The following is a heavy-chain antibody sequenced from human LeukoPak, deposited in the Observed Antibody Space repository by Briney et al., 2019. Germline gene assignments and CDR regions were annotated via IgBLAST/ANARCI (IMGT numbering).Heavy chain of an antibody. J-gene: IGHJ5*02. CDR2: INSDGSST. CDR1: GFTFSSYW. CDR3: ARGGSYYDWFDP. Sequence: QSGGSLRLSCAASGFTFSSYWMHWVRQAPGKGLVWVSRINSDGSSTSYADSVKGRFTISRDNAKNTLYLQMNSLRAEDTAVYYCARGGSYYDWFDPWGQGTLVTVSS. V-gene: IGHV3-74*01. D-gene: IGHD1-26*01.